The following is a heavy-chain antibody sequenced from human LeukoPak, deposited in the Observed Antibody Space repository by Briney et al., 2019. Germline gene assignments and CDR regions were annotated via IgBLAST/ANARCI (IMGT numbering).Heavy chain of an antibody. CDR2: IKQDGSKK. CDR3: TRVGYIDEGIDY. J-gene: IGHJ4*02. Sequence: GGSLRLSCAGSGFTFSSYAMHWVRQAPGKGLEWVANIKQDGSKKSYVDSVKGRLTISRDNAKNSLYLQMNSLRAEDTAIYYCTRVGYIDEGIDYWGQGTLVTVSS. D-gene: IGHD5-24*01. CDR1: GFTFSSYA. V-gene: IGHV3-7*04.